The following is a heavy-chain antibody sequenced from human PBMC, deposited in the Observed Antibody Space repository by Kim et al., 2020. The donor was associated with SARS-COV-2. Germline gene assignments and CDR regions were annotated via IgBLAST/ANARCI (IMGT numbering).Heavy chain of an antibody. J-gene: IGHJ3*02. D-gene: IGHD3-3*01. V-gene: IGHV4-31*03. CDR3: ARGDTNFGVVINAFDI. CDR1: GGSISSDGYY. CDR2: IYYSGNT. Sequence: SETLSLTCTVSGGSISSDGYYWSWIRPHPGMDLEWNGYIYYSGNTYYNPSRQSRVTISVATSKNQFSLKLSSVTAADTAVYYCARGDTNFGVVINAFDIWGQGTMVTVSS.